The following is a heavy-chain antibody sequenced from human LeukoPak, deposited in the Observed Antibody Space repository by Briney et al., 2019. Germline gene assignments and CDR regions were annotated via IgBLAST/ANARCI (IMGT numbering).Heavy chain of an antibody. CDR2: IYPGDSDT. V-gene: IGHV5-51*01. Sequence: GESPKISCKASGYKFTSYWIGWVRRMPGKGVEGMGIIYPGDSDTRYSPSFQGQVTFSADKSITTAYLQWRTLKASDTAISYCARLRSGRVGASDYSGQGKLVTVSS. CDR1: GYKFTSYW. D-gene: IGHD1-26*01. CDR3: ARLRSGRVGASDY. J-gene: IGHJ4*02.